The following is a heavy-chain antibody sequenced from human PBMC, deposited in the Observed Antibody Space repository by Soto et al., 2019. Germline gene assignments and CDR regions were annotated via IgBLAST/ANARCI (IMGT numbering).Heavy chain of an antibody. CDR3: VRAYYYGSGSYSSQRYYGMDV. D-gene: IGHD3-10*01. CDR2: IDPSDSYT. J-gene: IGHJ6*02. Sequence: PGESLKISCKGSGYSFTSYWISWVRQMPGKGLEWMGRIDPSDSYTNYSPSFQGHVTISADKSISTAYLQWSSLKASDTAMYYCVRAYYYGSGSYSSQRYYGMDVWGQGTTVTVS. V-gene: IGHV5-10-1*01. CDR1: GYSFTSYW.